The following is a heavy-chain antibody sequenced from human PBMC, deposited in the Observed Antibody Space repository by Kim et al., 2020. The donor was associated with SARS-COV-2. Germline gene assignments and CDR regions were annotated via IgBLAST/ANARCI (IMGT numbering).Heavy chain of an antibody. D-gene: IGHD2-2*01. CDR1: GGSFSGYY. V-gene: IGHV4-34*01. CDR2: INHSGST. Sequence: SETLSLTCAVYGGSFSGYYWSWIRQPPGKGLEWIGEINHSGSTNYNPSLKSRVTISVDTSKNQFSLKLSSVTAADTAVYYRARKLGYCSSTSCFPYYFDYWGQGTLVTVSS. J-gene: IGHJ4*02. CDR3: ARKLGYCSSTSCFPYYFDY.